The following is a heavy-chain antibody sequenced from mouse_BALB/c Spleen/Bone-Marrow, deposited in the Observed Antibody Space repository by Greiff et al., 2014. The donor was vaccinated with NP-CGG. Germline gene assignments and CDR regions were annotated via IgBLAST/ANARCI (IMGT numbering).Heavy chain of an antibody. CDR1: GSSLTSYG. D-gene: IGHD1-2*01. Sequence: VQVVESGPGLVAPSQSLSITCTVSGSSLTSYGVHWVRQPPGKGLEWLGVIWADGSTNYNSALMSRLSISKDNSKSQVFLKMNSLQTDDTAMYYCSRITTATGAMDYWGQGTSVTVSS. V-gene: IGHV2-9*02. CDR2: IWADGST. J-gene: IGHJ4*01. CDR3: SRITTATGAMDY.